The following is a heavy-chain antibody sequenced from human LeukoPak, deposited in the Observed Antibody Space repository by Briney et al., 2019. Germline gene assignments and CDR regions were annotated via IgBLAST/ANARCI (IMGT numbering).Heavy chain of an antibody. V-gene: IGHV3-30*03. Sequence: AGGSLRLSCAASGFTFSSYWMSWVRQAPGKGLEWVAVISYDGSNKYYADSVKGRFTISRDNSKNTLYLQMNSLRAEDTAVYYCARSDDYVWGSYRYEDYWGQGTLVTVSS. CDR3: ARSDDYVWGSYRYEDY. D-gene: IGHD3-16*02. CDR2: ISYDGSNK. J-gene: IGHJ4*02. CDR1: GFTFSSYW.